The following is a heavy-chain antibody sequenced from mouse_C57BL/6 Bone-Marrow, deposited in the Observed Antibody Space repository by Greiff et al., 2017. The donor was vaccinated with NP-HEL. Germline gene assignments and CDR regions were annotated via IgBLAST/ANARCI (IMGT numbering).Heavy chain of an antibody. CDR3: TGLFTSVIATYLHWYFDV. Sequence: VQLQQSVAELVRPGASVKLSCTASGFNIKNTYMHWVKQRPEQGLEWIGRIDPANGNTKYAPKFQGKATITADTSSNTAFLQLSSLTSEDTAIYYCTGLFTSVIATYLHWYFDVWGTGTTVTVSS. D-gene: IGHD1-1*01. CDR1: GFNIKNTY. V-gene: IGHV14-3*01. J-gene: IGHJ1*03. CDR2: IDPANGNT.